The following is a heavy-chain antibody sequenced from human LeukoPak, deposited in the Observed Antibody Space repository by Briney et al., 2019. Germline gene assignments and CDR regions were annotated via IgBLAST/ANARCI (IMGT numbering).Heavy chain of an antibody. Sequence: GGSLRLSCAASGFTFDDYAMHWVRQAPGKGLEWVSGISWNSGSIGYADSVKGRFTISRDNAKNSLYLQMNSLRAEDMALYYCGKDMGGTMIVVAIDYWGQGTLVTVSS. D-gene: IGHD3-22*01. V-gene: IGHV3-9*03. CDR1: GFTFDDYA. CDR3: GKDMGGTMIVVAIDY. CDR2: ISWNSGSI. J-gene: IGHJ4*02.